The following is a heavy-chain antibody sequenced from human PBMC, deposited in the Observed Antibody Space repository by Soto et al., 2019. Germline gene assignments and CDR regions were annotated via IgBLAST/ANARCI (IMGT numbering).Heavy chain of an antibody. V-gene: IGHV1-18*01. CDR2: ISAYNGNT. D-gene: IGHD2-15*01. J-gene: IGHJ5*02. CDR3: ALVEVVDATGGFDP. Sequence: QVQMEQSGAEVKEPGASVKVSCRASTYKFATCGISWVRQAPGQGLEWMAWISAYNGNTNYAQRFQGRVTLTTDTSRNTAYMELRSRRFGDTGVYYCALVEVVDATGGFDPWGQGTLVTVSS. CDR1: TYKFATCG.